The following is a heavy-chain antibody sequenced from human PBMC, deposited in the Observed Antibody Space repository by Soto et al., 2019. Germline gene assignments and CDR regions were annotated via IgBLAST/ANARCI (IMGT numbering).Heavy chain of an antibody. Sequence: PSETLSLTCTVSGGSISSYYWTWIRQPAGKGLEWIGRIYTSGITNYNPSLKSRVTMSIDTSKSQFSLKLSSVTAADTALYYCARERASFGDLEYWGQGALVTVSS. CDR2: IYTSGIT. CDR1: GGSISSYY. J-gene: IGHJ4*02. V-gene: IGHV4-4*07. CDR3: ARERASFGDLEY. D-gene: IGHD4-17*01.